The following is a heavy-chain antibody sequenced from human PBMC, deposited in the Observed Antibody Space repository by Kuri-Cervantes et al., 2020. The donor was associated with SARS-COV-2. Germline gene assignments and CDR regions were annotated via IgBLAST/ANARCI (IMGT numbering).Heavy chain of an antibody. J-gene: IGHJ4*02. CDR1: GFTFSSYA. CDR2: ISGSGGST. Sequence: GESLKISCAASGFTFSSYAMSWVRQAPGKGLEWVSAISGSGGSTYYADSVKGRFTISRDNSKNTLYLQMNSLRAEDTAVYYCAKDQGAYGGNSLMDYWGQGTLVTVSS. CDR3: AKDQGAYGGNSLMDY. D-gene: IGHD4-23*01. V-gene: IGHV3-23*01.